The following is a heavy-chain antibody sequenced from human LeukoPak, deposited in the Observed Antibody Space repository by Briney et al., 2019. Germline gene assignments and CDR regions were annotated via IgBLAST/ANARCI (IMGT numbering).Heavy chain of an antibody. CDR2: IYYSGST. CDR3: ARDGDTRNWFDP. Sequence: PSETLSLTCTVSGGSISSYYWSWIRQPPGKGLEWIGYIYYSGSTNYNPSLKSRVTISVDTSKNQFSLKLSSVTAADTAVYYCARDGDTRNWFDPWGQGTLVTVSS. D-gene: IGHD2-21*02. J-gene: IGHJ5*02. V-gene: IGHV4-59*01. CDR1: GGSISSYY.